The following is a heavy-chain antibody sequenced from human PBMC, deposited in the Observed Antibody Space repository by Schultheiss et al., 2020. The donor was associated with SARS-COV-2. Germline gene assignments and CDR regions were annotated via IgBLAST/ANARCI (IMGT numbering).Heavy chain of an antibody. CDR3: AKVIDMARSSIAARPRWGIDY. CDR1: GFTFSNAW. Sequence: GGSLRLSCAASGFTFSNAWMSWVRQAPGKGLEWVGRIKSKTDGGTTDYAAPVKGRFTISRDDSKNTLYLQMNSLRAEDTAVYYCAKVIDMARSSIAARPRWGIDYWGQGTLVTVSS. J-gene: IGHJ4*02. D-gene: IGHD6-6*01. CDR2: IKSKTDGGTT. V-gene: IGHV3-15*01.